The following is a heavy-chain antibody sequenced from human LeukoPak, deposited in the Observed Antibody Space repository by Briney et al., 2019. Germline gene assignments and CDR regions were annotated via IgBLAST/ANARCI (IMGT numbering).Heavy chain of an antibody. D-gene: IGHD3-10*01. J-gene: IGHJ4*02. V-gene: IGHV3-21*01. CDR3: TRRGGLPSGSSSDY. CDR1: GFSFSSYD. Sequence: GGSLRLSCVASGFSFSSYDMHWVRQAPGKGLEWVSSINSRSSYIFYAESMKGRFTISRDNAKNSLFLQMDGLRAEDTAVYYCTRRGGLPSGSSSDYWGQGTLVTVSS. CDR2: INSRSSYI.